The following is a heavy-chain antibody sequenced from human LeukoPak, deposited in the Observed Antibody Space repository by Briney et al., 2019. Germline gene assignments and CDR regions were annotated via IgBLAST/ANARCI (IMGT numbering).Heavy chain of an antibody. CDR2: IKSDSNGGTA. CDR1: GFTVSTKY. D-gene: IGHD1-20*01. Sequence: GGSLTLSCAASGFTVSTKYMSWVRQAPGKGLEWVGRIKSDSNGGTADYAAPVEDRFTISRDDSKNTLYLQMNSLQTEDTAVYYCAKHSNWNAGVDWFDPWGQGTLVTVSS. V-gene: IGHV3-15*01. CDR3: AKHSNWNAGVDWFDP. J-gene: IGHJ5*02.